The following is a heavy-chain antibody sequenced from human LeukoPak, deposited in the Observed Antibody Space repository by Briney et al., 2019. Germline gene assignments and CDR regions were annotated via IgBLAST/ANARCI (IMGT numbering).Heavy chain of an antibody. V-gene: IGHV1-69*13. D-gene: IGHD6-13*01. Sequence: GASVKVSCKASGGTFSSYAISWVRQAPGQGLEWMGGIIPIFGTANYAQKFQGRVTITADQSTSTAYMELSSLRSEDTAVYYCARKSSWSQATDYWGQGTLVTVSS. CDR1: GGTFSSYA. CDR3: ARKSSWSQATDY. J-gene: IGHJ4*02. CDR2: IIPIFGTA.